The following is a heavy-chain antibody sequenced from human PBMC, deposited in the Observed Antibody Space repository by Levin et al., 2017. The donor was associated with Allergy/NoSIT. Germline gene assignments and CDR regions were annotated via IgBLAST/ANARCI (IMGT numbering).Heavy chain of an antibody. D-gene: IGHD3-22*01. V-gene: IGHV3-53*01. CDR1: GFTISSNY. CDR3: ARGIGGYSGYYAMDV. J-gene: IGHJ6*02. Sequence: GGSLRLSCAASGFTISSNYMSWVRQAPGKRLEWVSVIYSGGTTYYADSVKGRFTISRDNSKNTLYLQMNSLRAEDTAVYYCARGIGGYSGYYAMDVWGLGTTVTVSS. CDR2: IYSGGTT.